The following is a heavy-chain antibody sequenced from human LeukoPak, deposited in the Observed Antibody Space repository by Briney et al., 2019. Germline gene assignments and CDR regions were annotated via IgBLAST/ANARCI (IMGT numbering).Heavy chain of an antibody. CDR3: ARDLYCSGGSCYSKGYYYYGMDV. V-gene: IGHV3-30-3*01. Sequence: PGRSLRLSCAASGFTFSSYAMHWVRQAPGKGLEWVAVISYDGSNKYYADSVKGRFTISRDNSKNTLYLQMNSLRAEDTAVYYCARDLYCSGGSCYSKGYYYYGMDVWGQGTTVTVSS. CDR2: ISYDGSNK. D-gene: IGHD2-15*01. CDR1: GFTFSSYA. J-gene: IGHJ6*02.